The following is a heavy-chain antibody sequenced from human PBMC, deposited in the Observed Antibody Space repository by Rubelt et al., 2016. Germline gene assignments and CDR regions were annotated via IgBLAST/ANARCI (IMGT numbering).Heavy chain of an antibody. D-gene: IGHD3-10*01. Sequence: CGEGLLKPSETLSLTCVVSGGSFSGYSWSWVRQPPEKGLEWIGDVNHAAVTVYSPSLQSRVTISLDTSKNHLSLRLDSVTAADTAVYYCARGASPWYYGTHDYYHYWGPGSQVVVAS. J-gene: IGHJ4*02. CDR1: GGSFSGYS. CDR2: VNHAAVT. V-gene: IGHV4-34*01. CDR3: ARGASPWYYGTHDYYHY.